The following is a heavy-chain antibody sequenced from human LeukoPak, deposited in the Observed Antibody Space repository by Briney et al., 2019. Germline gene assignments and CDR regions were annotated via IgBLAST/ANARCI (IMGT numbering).Heavy chain of an antibody. Sequence: KPSEPLSLTCTVSGASISSSSYYWGWIRQPPGKGLEWIASIYSSVTYYNPSLKSRVTISVDTSKNQFSLNLSSVTAADTAVYYCASRPFLWGFAYWGQGTLVTVSS. CDR3: ASRPFLWGFAY. CDR2: IYSSVT. J-gene: IGHJ4*02. CDR1: GASISSSSYY. D-gene: IGHD3-16*01. V-gene: IGHV4-39*01.